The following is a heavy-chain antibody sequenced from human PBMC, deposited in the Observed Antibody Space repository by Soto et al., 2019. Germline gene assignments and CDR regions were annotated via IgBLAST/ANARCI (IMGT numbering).Heavy chain of an antibody. Sequence: GGFLRLSCAVSGFTVSTYGMHWVRQAPGKGLEWVAVISRDGGTKYYADSVKGRFTISRDNSRNTLFLEMNSLRGDDMAVYYCTGEVASGYWGQGTLVTVSS. D-gene: IGHD2-8*02. J-gene: IGHJ4*02. CDR2: ISRDGGTK. V-gene: IGHV3-30*03. CDR3: TGEVASGY. CDR1: GFTVSTYG.